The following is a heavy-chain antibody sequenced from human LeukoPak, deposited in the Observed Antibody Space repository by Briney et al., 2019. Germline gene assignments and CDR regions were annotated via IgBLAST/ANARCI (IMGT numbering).Heavy chain of an antibody. CDR1: GFTFSNAW. D-gene: IGHD7-27*01. Sequence: GWSLRLSCAASGFTFSNAWMRWVRQAPGKGREWVGRIKSKTDGGTTDYAAPVKGRFTISRDDSKNTLYLQMNSLKTEDTAVYYCTTDLGLNYYFDYWGQGTLVTVSS. V-gene: IGHV3-15*01. CDR2: IKSKTDGGTT. J-gene: IGHJ4*02. CDR3: TTDLGLNYYFDY.